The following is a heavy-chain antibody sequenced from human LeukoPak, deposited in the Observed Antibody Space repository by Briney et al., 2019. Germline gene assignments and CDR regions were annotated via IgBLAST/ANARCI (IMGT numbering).Heavy chain of an antibody. J-gene: IGHJ4*02. Sequence: ASVKVSCKASGYRLTSYGISWVRQAPGQGLEWMGWISTYNGNTNYAQKFQDRVTMTTDTSASTAYMELRSLRSDDTAVYYCARYSVSYSSSWHYYFDYWGQGTLVTVSS. D-gene: IGHD6-13*01. V-gene: IGHV1-18*01. CDR2: ISTYNGNT. CDR3: ARYSVSYSSSWHYYFDY. CDR1: GYRLTSYG.